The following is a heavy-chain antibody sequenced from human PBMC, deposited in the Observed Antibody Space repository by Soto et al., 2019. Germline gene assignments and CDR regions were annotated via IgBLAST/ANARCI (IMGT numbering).Heavy chain of an antibody. CDR1: GYTFTSYG. CDR2: ISAYNGNT. D-gene: IGHD2-21*02. V-gene: IGHV1-18*01. Sequence: QVQLVQSGAEVKKPGASVKVSCKASGYTFTSYGISWVRQAPGQGLEWMGWISAYNGNTNYAQKLQGRVTMTTDTSTSTAYMELRSLSADDTAVYYCARGRGHIVVVTAIELYGMDVWGQGTTVTVSS. CDR3: ARGRGHIVVVTAIELYGMDV. J-gene: IGHJ6*02.